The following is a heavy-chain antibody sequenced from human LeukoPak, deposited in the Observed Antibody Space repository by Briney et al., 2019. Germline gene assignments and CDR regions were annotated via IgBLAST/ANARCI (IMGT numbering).Heavy chain of an antibody. D-gene: IGHD5-12*01. J-gene: IGHJ5*02. CDR2: ISGSGGST. CDR3: AKEGYSGYDNNWFDP. Sequence: GGSLRLSRAASGFXFSSYAISWVRQAPGKGLEWVSAISGSGGSTYYADSVKGRFTISRDNSKNTLYLQMNSLRAEDTAVYYCAKEGYSGYDNNWFDPWGQGTLVTVSS. CDR1: GFXFSSYA. V-gene: IGHV3-23*01.